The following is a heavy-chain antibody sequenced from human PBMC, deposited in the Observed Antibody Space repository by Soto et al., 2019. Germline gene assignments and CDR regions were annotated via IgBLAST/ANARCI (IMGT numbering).Heavy chain of an antibody. CDR3: ARDPRRTRGWHFDL. Sequence: SETLSLTCTVSGGSISTSDYYWSWIRQHPVRGLEWIGYVYVSGDTLYNPSLESRVVISVGTSENRFSLKLTSVTAADTAVYYCARDPRRTRGWHFDLWGRGTLVTVSS. V-gene: IGHV4-31*03. J-gene: IGHJ2*01. D-gene: IGHD3-10*01. CDR1: GGSISTSDYY. CDR2: VYVSGDT.